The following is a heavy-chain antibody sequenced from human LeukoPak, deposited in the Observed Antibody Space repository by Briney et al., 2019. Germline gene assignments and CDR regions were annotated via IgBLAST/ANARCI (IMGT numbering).Heavy chain of an antibody. J-gene: IGHJ4*02. V-gene: IGHV3-48*04. CDR2: ISSRGSTI. CDR3: AKGRTTVTTAFDY. D-gene: IGHD4-17*01. CDR1: GFIFSSCA. Sequence: GGSLRLSCAASGFIFSSCAMIWVRQAPGKGLEWVSYISSRGSTIFYADSLKGRFTISRDNAKNSLYLQMNSLRADDTAVYYCAKGRTTVTTAFDYWGQGTLVTVSS.